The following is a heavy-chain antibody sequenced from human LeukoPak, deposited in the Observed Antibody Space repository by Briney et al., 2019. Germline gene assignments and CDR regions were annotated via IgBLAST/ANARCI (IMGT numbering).Heavy chain of an antibody. CDR1: GFTFSNAW. V-gene: IGHV3-15*01. CDR2: IKSKTDGGTT. D-gene: IGHD6-13*01. Sequence: YPGGSLRLSCAASGFTFSNAWMSWVRQAPGKGLEWVGRIKSKTDGGTTDYAAPVKGRFTISRDDSKNTLYLQMNSLKTEDTAVYYCTTVRYSSSWYAGDDYRGQGTLVTVSS. J-gene: IGHJ4*02. CDR3: TTVRYSSSWYAGDDY.